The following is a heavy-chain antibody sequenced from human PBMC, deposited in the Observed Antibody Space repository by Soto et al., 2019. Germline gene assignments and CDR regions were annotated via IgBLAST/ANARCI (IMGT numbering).Heavy chain of an antibody. D-gene: IGHD3-3*01. CDR1: GYTFTSYA. Sequence: ASVKVSCKASGYTFTSYAMHWVRQAPGQRLEWMGWINAGNGNTKYSQKFQGRATITRDTSASTAYMELSSLGSEDTAVYYCARDRFLGWLRNYYGMDVWGQGTTVTVSS. CDR2: INAGNGNT. CDR3: ARDRFLGWLRNYYGMDV. V-gene: IGHV1-3*01. J-gene: IGHJ6*02.